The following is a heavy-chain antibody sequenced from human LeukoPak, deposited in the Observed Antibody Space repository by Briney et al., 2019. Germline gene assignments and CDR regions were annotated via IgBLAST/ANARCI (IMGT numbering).Heavy chain of an antibody. D-gene: IGHD2-15*01. CDR3: AKGGYCSGGSCYSPLYFDY. Sequence: PGASLRLSCAASGFTFSSYAMSWVRQAPGKGLEWVSAISGSGGSTYYADSVKGRFTISRDNSKNTLYLRMNSLRAEDTAVYYCAKGGYCSGGSCYSPLYFDYWGQGTLVTVSS. J-gene: IGHJ4*02. CDR1: GFTFSSYA. CDR2: ISGSGGST. V-gene: IGHV3-23*01.